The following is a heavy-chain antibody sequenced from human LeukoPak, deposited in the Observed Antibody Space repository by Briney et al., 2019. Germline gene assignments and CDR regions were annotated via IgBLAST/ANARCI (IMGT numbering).Heavy chain of an antibody. V-gene: IGHV3-66*02. CDR2: IYTGGSA. CDR3: ARGYGDY. Sequence: QPGGSLRLSCEASGFTVSHYYMSWVRQAPGKGLEWVSLIYTGGSAYYSDSVKGRFTISRDNSKNTLYLQMNSLRAEDTAVYYCARGYGDYWGQGTLVTVSS. D-gene: IGHD5-12*01. J-gene: IGHJ4*02. CDR1: GFTVSHYY.